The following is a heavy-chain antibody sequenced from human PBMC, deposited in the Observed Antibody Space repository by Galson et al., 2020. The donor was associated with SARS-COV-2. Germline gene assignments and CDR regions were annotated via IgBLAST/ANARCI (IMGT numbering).Heavy chain of an antibody. Sequence: SETLSLTCAVYGGYFSGYYWSWIRQPPGKGLEWIGEINHSGSTNYNPSLKSRVTISVDTSKNQFSLKLSSVTAADTAVYYCARGLYSSGWYGKRYYFDYWGQGTLVTVSS. D-gene: IGHD6-19*01. J-gene: IGHJ4*02. V-gene: IGHV4-34*01. CDR3: ARGLYSSGWYGKRYYFDY. CDR1: GGYFSGYY. CDR2: INHSGST.